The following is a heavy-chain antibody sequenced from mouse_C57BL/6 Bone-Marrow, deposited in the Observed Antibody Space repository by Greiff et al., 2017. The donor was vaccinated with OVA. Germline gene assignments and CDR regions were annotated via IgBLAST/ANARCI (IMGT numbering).Heavy chain of an antibody. J-gene: IGHJ1*03. D-gene: IGHD1-1*01. CDR2: INPNYGTT. Sequence: VQLKESGPELVKPGASVKISCKASGYSFTDYNMNWVKQSNGKSLEWIGVINPNYGTTSYNQKFKGKATLTVDQSSSTAYMQLNSLTSEDSAVYYCARSATVVRDHWYFDVWGTGTTVTVSS. CDR3: ARSATVVRDHWYFDV. CDR1: GYSFTDYN. V-gene: IGHV1-39*01.